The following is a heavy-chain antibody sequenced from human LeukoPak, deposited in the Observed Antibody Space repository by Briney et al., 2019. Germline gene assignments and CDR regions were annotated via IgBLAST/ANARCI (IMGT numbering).Heavy chain of an antibody. CDR1: GFTFSSYS. V-gene: IGHV3-23*01. Sequence: PGGSLRLSCAASGFTFSSYSMNWVRQAPGKGLEWVSAISGSGGSTYYADSVKGRFTISRDNSKNTLYLQMNSLRAEDTAVYYCAKPRYFVWLRGEIFDYWGQGTLVTVSS. CDR2: ISGSGGST. J-gene: IGHJ4*02. CDR3: AKPRYFVWLRGEIFDY. D-gene: IGHD3-9*01.